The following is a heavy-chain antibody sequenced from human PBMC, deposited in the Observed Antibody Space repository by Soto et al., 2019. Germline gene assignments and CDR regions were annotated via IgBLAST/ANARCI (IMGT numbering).Heavy chain of an antibody. CDR3: ARDHSGSYSSHWFDP. D-gene: IGHD1-26*01. CDR2: ISAYNGNT. Sequence: ASVKVSCKASGYTFTSYGISWVRQAPGQGLEWMGWISAYNGNTNYAQKLQGRVTMTTDTSTSTAYMELRSLRSDDTAVYYCARDHSGSYSSHWFDPWGQGTLVTVSS. V-gene: IGHV1-18*01. CDR1: GYTFTSYG. J-gene: IGHJ5*02.